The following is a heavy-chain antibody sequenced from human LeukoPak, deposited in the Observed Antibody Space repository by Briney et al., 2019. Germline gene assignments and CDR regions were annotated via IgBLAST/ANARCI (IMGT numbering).Heavy chain of an antibody. D-gene: IGHD2-2*01. V-gene: IGHV5-51*01. Sequence: GESLKISCQGSGYSFTNYWIGWVRQMPGKGLEWVGIIYPGDSDTRYSPSFQGQVTISADKSINTAYLQRSSLKASDSAIYYCARARYCSGTSCPSPYYYYYMDVWGKGTTVTVSS. CDR2: IYPGDSDT. CDR1: GYSFTNYW. CDR3: ARARYCSGTSCPSPYYYYYMDV. J-gene: IGHJ6*03.